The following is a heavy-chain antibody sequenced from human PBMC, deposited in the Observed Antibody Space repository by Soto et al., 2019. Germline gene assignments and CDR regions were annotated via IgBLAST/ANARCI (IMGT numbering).Heavy chain of an antibody. V-gene: IGHV4-59*01. D-gene: IGHD2-15*01. J-gene: IGHJ4*02. CDR3: AREDPDASVGY. CDR1: GGSMSSYY. CDR2: ISYSGST. Sequence: SETLSLTCTVSGGSMSSYYWTWLRQSPGRGLEWIGYISYSGSTYYNPSLKSRVTISADTSKNQFSLRMNSMIAADTAVYYCAREDPDASVGYCGQGTLVTVSS.